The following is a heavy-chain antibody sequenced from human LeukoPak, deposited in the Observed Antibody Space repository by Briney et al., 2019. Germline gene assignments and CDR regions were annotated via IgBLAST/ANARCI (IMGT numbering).Heavy chain of an antibody. J-gene: IGHJ4*02. D-gene: IGHD3-3*01. CDR1: GYTFTGYY. V-gene: IGHV1-2*02. CDR2: INPNRGDT. CDR3: AKEVWSGGWDY. Sequence: ASVKVSCKTSGYTFTGYYIHWVRQAPGQGLEWMGWINPNRGDTNYAQKFQGRVTMPRDTSISTAYMELTRLRFDDTAVYYCAKEVWSGGWDYWGQGTLVTVSS.